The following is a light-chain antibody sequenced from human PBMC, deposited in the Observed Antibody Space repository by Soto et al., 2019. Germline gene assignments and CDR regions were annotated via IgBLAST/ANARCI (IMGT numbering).Light chain of an antibody. Sequence: QSALTQPRSVSGSPGQSVTISCTGTNSDVGRYNFVSWYQRLPGKAPKLLISAVSQRPSGVPDRFSGSKSGNTASLTISGLQADDEADYFCYSYTASDTWVFGGG. CDR3: YSYTASDTWV. V-gene: IGLV2-11*01. CDR2: AVS. J-gene: IGLJ3*02. CDR1: NSDVGRYNF.